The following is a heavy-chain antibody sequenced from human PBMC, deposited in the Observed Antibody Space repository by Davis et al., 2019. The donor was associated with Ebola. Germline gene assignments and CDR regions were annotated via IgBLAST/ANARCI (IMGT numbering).Heavy chain of an antibody. CDR2: IISNSGGT. CDR1: GYTFRNFV. Sequence: ASVKVSCKTSGYTFRNFVINWVRQAPGQGLEWMGRIISNSGGTNYAQKFQGRVTVTRDTSISTAYMELSSLRSDDTAVYYCARGHNYGFEYWGQGALVTVSS. D-gene: IGHD5-18*01. CDR3: ARGHNYGFEY. J-gene: IGHJ4*02. V-gene: IGHV1-2*06.